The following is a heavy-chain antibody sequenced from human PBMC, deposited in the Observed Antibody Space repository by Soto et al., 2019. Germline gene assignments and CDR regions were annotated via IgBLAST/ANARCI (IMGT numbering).Heavy chain of an antibody. J-gene: IGHJ4*02. CDR3: ARDDAPTAPSTFDY. CDR2: ISISSSYI. CDR1: GFTLSRYW. V-gene: IGHV3-21*04. Sequence: GGSLRLSCAASGFTLSRYWMHWVRQPPGKGLEWISSISISSSYIYYADSVKGRFTISRDNAKNSLFLQMNSLRDEDTAVYYCARDDAPTAPSTFDYWGQGALVTVSS. D-gene: IGHD2-21*02.